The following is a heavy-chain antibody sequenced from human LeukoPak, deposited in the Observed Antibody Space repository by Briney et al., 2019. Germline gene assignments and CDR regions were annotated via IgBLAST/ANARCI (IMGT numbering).Heavy chain of an antibody. V-gene: IGHV5-51*01. D-gene: IGHD2/OR15-2a*01. CDR1: GYNFNSYC. Sequence: GESLKTSRKGSGYNFNSYCNAWVRQMPGKGLEWMGIIYPGDSDTRYSPSFQGQVTISADKSISTAYLQWSSLKASDTAMYYCARPEGYFGLPWGRETLVTVSS. CDR3: ARPEGYFGLP. CDR2: IYPGDSDT. J-gene: IGHJ5*02.